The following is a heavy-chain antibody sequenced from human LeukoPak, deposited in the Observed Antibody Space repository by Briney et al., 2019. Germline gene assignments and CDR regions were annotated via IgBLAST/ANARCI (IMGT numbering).Heavy chain of an antibody. V-gene: IGHV3-23*01. CDR3: AKEPGMVKFGPGGDAFDI. Sequence: PGGSLTLSCAASGFTFSSYAMSWIRQPPGKGLEWVSAISGSRGSTYYADSVKRVFTSSRATSKHTLYLQMNSLRAEDTAVYYCAKEPGMVKFGPGGDAFDIWGQGTMVTVSS. D-gene: IGHD3-16*01. CDR2: ISGSRGST. J-gene: IGHJ3*02. CDR1: GFTFSSYA.